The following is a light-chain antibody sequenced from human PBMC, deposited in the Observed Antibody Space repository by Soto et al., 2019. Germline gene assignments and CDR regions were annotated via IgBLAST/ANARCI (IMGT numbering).Light chain of an antibody. CDR2: DAS. CDR1: QSVSSH. CDR3: QQYTNSRWT. V-gene: IGKV3-11*01. Sequence: EIVVTQSPATLSLSPGERATLSCRASQSVSSHLAWYQQKPGQAPRLLIYDASHRAAGIPARFSGSGSGTDFTLTISRLESEDFAVYYCQQYTNSRWTFGQGTKVDIK. J-gene: IGKJ1*01.